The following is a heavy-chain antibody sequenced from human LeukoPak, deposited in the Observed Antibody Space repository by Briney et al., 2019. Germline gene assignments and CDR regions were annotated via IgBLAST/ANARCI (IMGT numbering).Heavy chain of an antibody. CDR1: GYTFTSYA. CDR3: HLGLVPAAAVDTAMVEYFDY. Sequence: GASVKVSCKASGYTFTSYAMHWVRQAPGQRLEWMGWINAGNGNTKYSQKFQGRVTITRDTSASTAYMELSSLRSEDTAVYYCHLGLVPAAAVDTAMVEYFDYWGQGTLVTVSS. V-gene: IGHV1-3*01. J-gene: IGHJ4*02. CDR2: INAGNGNT. D-gene: IGHD5-18*01.